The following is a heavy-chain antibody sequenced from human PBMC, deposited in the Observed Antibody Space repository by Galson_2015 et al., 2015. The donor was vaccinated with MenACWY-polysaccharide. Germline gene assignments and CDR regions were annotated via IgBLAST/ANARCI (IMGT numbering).Heavy chain of an antibody. D-gene: IGHD1-26*01. V-gene: IGHV3-13*01. CDR2: IGTAGDT. Sequence: SLRLSCAASGFTFSSYDMHWVRQATGKGLEWVSAIGTAGDTYYPGSVKGRFTISRENAKNSLYLQMNSLRAGDTVVYYCARGYSGSYYRWYFDLWGRGTLVTVSS. CDR3: ARGYSGSYYRWYFDL. J-gene: IGHJ2*01. CDR1: GFTFSSYD.